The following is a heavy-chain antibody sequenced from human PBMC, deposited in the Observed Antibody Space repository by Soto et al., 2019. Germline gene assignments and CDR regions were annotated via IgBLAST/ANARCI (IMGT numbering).Heavy chain of an antibody. CDR2: IFHSGST. D-gene: IGHD3-22*01. CDR1: GGSISSGNCS. CDR3: ARAPNYYDTSGYYYYFDY. Sequence: PSETLSLTCAVSGGSISSGNCSWSWIRQPPGKGLEWIGYIFHSGSTYYNPSLKSRVTISVDRSKNQFSLKLSSVTAADTAVYYCARAPNYYDTSGYYYYFDYWGQGILVTVSS. V-gene: IGHV4-30-2*01. J-gene: IGHJ4*02.